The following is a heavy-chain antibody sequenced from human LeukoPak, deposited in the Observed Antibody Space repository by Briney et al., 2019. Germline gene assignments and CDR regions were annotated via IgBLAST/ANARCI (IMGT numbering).Heavy chain of an antibody. CDR2: IYSTGST. Sequence: PSETLSLTCTVSGGSFNFYYWSWIRQPAGKGLEWIGRIYSTGSTNYSPSLKSRVTMSVDKSKNQFSLNLSSVTAADTAVYYCARGIADPYSFDSWGQGTLVTVSS. V-gene: IGHV4-4*07. CDR1: GGSFNFYY. CDR3: ARGIADPYSFDS. D-gene: IGHD6-13*01. J-gene: IGHJ4*02.